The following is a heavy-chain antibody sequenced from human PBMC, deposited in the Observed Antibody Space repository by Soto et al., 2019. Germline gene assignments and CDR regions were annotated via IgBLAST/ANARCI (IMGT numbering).Heavy chain of an antibody. CDR3: ARDRCGGDCYSFDY. D-gene: IGHD2-21*02. V-gene: IGHV3-9*01. CDR1: GFIFDNHA. J-gene: IGHJ4*02. CDR2: VSWNSGSI. Sequence: EVQLVESGGGLVQPGRSLRLSCAASGFIFDNHAMNWVRQAPGKGLEWVAGVSWNSGSIDYADSVKGRFTISRDNAKNSLYLRMNSLRAEDTAFYYCARDRCGGDCYSFDYWGQGTLVTVSS.